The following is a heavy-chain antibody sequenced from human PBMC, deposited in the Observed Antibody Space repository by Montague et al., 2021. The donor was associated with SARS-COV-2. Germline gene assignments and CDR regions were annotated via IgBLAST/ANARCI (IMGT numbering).Heavy chain of an antibody. D-gene: IGHD6-19*01. Sequence: SETLSLTCTVSVGSVTSSNYYWGWIRQPPGTGPERFGSISYSWSTYYNPSLKGRVTISVDTSKHQFSLRLSSVTAADTAVYYCARVGSSGWYAPGYFDYWGQGTLVTVSS. CDR3: ARVGSSGWYAPGYFDY. J-gene: IGHJ4*02. CDR2: ISYSWST. CDR1: VGSVTSSNYY. V-gene: IGHV4-39*01.